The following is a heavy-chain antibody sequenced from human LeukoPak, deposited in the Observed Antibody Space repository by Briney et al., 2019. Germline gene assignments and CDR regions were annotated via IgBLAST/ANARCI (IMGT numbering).Heavy chain of an antibody. J-gene: IGHJ6*03. CDR1: GFTFSSYG. CDR3: VATQTYYYSWGDSTMDV. V-gene: IGHV3-30*03. D-gene: IGHD3-10*01. CDR2: ISYDGSNK. Sequence: GGSLRLSCAASGFTFSSYGMHWVRQAPGKGLEWVAVISYDGSNKYYADSVKGRFTISRDNSKNTLYLQMNSLRAEDTAVYYCVATQTYYYSWGDSTMDVWGTGTTVTISS.